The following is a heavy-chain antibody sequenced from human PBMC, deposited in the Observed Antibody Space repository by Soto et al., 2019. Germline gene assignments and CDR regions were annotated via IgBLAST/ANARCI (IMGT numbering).Heavy chain of an antibody. V-gene: IGHV3-30*18. Sequence: QVQLVESGGGVVQPGRSLRLSCAASGFTFSSYGMHWVRQAPGKGLEWVAVISYDGSNKYYADSVKGRFTISRDNSKNTLYLQMSSLRAEDKAVYDCEKYGVVVTDYWYCVLWGRGTMVTVSS. CDR3: EKYGVVVTDYWYCVL. D-gene: IGHD3-22*01. CDR2: ISYDGSNK. J-gene: IGHJ2*01. CDR1: GFTFSSYG.